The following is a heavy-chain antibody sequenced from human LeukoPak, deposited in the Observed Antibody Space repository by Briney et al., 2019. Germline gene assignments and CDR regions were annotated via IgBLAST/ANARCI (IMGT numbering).Heavy chain of an antibody. CDR3: ARPYYYDSSGYMHY. D-gene: IGHD3-22*01. CDR2: IWYDGSNK. Sequence: GGSLRLSCAASGFSFSSYGMHWVRQAPGKGLEWVAVIWYDGSNKYYADSVKGRFTISRDNSKNTLYLQMNSLRAEDTAVYYCARPYYYDSSGYMHYWGQGTLVTVSS. CDR1: GFSFSSYG. J-gene: IGHJ4*02. V-gene: IGHV3-33*08.